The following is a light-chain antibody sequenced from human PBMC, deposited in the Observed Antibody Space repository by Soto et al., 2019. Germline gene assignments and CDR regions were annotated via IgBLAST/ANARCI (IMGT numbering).Light chain of an antibody. CDR1: SSDVGAYNY. CDR2: DVS. CDR3: GSFTPSSTVV. J-gene: IGLJ1*01. Sequence: QSALTQPASVSGSPGQSITISCTGSSSDVGAYNYVSWYQQHPDKAPKLMTYDVSDRPSGVSNRFSASKSGNTASLTISGLQAEDEAEYYCGSFTPSSTVVFGTWTKVTVL. V-gene: IGLV2-14*03.